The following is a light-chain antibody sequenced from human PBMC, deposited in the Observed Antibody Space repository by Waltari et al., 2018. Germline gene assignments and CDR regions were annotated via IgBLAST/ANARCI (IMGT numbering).Light chain of an antibody. V-gene: IGKV3-11*01. CDR3: QQSYSTPQT. Sequence: EIVLTQSPVTLSLSPGEGATLSCKTSQSVGDFLAWYQQRPGQAPRLLIYDASLRAAGIPARFSGSGSGTDFTLTISSLQPEDFATYYCQQSYSTPQTFGGGTKVEIK. CDR1: QSVGDF. CDR2: DAS. J-gene: IGKJ4*01.